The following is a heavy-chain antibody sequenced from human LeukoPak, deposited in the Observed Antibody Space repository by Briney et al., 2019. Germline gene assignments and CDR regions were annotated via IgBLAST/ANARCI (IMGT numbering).Heavy chain of an antibody. V-gene: IGHV3-30*02. CDR1: GFTFSSYG. J-gene: IGHJ4*02. D-gene: IGHD3-10*01. CDR2: IRYDGSNK. Sequence: PGGSLRLSCAASGFTFSSYGMHWVRQAPGKGLEWVAFIRYDGSNKYYADSVKGRFTISRDNSKNTLYLQVNSLRAEDTAVYYCAKELRWFGEDLEEYWGQGTLVTVSS. CDR3: AKELRWFGEDLEEY.